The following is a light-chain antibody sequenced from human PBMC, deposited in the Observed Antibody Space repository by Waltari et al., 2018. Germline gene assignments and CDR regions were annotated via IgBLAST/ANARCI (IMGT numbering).Light chain of an antibody. J-gene: IGKJ3*01. CDR2: GAS. CDR1: QTITSGH. Sequence: EIVLTQSPGTLSLSPGERAYLSCRASQTITSGHLTWLQQRPGQAPRLLVFGASNRAAGTPDRFTGSGSGTDFTLTISPLEPEDSATYYCQQYENSPFTFGPGTKVEIK. CDR3: QQYENSPFT. V-gene: IGKV3-20*01.